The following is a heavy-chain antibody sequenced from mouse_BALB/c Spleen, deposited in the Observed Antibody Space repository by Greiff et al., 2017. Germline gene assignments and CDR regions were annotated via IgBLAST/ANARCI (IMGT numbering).Heavy chain of an antibody. J-gene: IGHJ1*01. V-gene: IGHV1-5*01. Sequence: EVQLQQSGTVLARPGASVKMSCKASGYSFTSYWMHWVKQRPGQGLEWIGAIYPGNSDTSYNQKFKGKAKLTAVTSASTAYMELSSLTNEDSAVYYCTREGHYGSSYHWYFDVWGAGTTVTVSS. CDR3: TREGHYGSSYHWYFDV. CDR1: GYSFTSYW. D-gene: IGHD1-1*01. CDR2: IYPGNSDT.